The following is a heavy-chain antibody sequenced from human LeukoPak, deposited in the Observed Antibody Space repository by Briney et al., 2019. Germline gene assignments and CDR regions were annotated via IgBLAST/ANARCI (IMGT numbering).Heavy chain of an antibody. Sequence: ASVKVSCKASGYTFTNYGISWVRQAPGQGLEWMGWISVYNGNTNYAQKLQGRVTMTTDTSTRTAYMELRSLRSDDTAVYYCARMYYYDSSGIAFDYWGQGTLVTVSS. CDR3: ARMYYYDSSGIAFDY. CDR2: ISVYNGNT. D-gene: IGHD3-22*01. J-gene: IGHJ4*02. V-gene: IGHV1-18*01. CDR1: GYTFTNYG.